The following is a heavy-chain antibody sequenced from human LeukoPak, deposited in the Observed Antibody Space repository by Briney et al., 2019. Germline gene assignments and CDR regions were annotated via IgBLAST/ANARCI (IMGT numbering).Heavy chain of an antibody. D-gene: IGHD5/OR15-5a*01. V-gene: IGHV3-64*01. Sequence: GGSLRLSCAASGFTFSSYAMHWVRQAPGKGLEYVSAISSNGGSTYYANSVKGRFTISRDNSKNTLYLQMNSLRAEDTAVYYCASVPLFLYAWGQGTLVTVSS. CDR2: ISSNGGST. J-gene: IGHJ4*02. CDR1: GFTFSSYA. CDR3: ASVPLFLYA.